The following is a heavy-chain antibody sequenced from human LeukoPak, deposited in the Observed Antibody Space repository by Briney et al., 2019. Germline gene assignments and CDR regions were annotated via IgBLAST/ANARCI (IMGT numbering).Heavy chain of an antibody. CDR3: ATHSGWFDP. J-gene: IGHJ5*02. CDR1: GFTFSDYY. Sequence: LRLSCAASGFTFSDYYMSWLRQAPGKGLEWIGYIYYSGSTYYNPSLKSRVTISVDTSKNQFSLKLSSVTAADTAVYYCATHSGWFDPWGQGTLVTVSS. V-gene: IGHV4-30-4*08. CDR2: IYYSGST. D-gene: IGHD1-26*01.